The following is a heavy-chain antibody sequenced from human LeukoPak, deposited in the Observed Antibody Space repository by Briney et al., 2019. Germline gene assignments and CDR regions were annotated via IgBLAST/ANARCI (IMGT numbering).Heavy chain of an antibody. V-gene: IGHV4-4*07. CDR3: ARDRVCIAVAGTAQVYYYMGV. CDR2: IYTSGST. CDR1: GGSISSYY. D-gene: IGHD6-19*01. Sequence: PSETLSLTCTVSGGSISSYYWSWIRQPAGKGLEWIGRIYTSGSTNYNPSLKSRVTMSVDTSKNQFSLKLSSVTAADTAVYYCARDRVCIAVAGTAQVYYYMGVCGKGTTVTVSS. J-gene: IGHJ6*03.